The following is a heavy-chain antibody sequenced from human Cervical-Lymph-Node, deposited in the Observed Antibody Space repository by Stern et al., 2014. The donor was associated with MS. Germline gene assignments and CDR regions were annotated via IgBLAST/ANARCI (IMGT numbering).Heavy chain of an antibody. CDR2: IYPGDSDT. CDR1: GYSFTSYW. Sequence: MQLAQSGAEVKKPGDSLKISCKASGYSFTSYWIGWVRQMPGKGLEGMGVIYPGDSDTRYSPSFQGQFTISADRSISTAYLQWSSLKASDTAMYYCVRQAPEQTLDYWGQGILVTVSS. CDR3: VRQAPEQTLDY. J-gene: IGHJ4*02. V-gene: IGHV5-51*01. D-gene: IGHD1/OR15-1a*01.